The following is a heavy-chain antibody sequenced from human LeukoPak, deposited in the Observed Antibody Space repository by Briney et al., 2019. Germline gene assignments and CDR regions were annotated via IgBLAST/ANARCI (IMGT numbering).Heavy chain of an antibody. D-gene: IGHD3-22*01. V-gene: IGHV4-39*07. Sequence: SETLSLTCTVSGGSISSSSYYWGWIRQPPGKGLEWIGSIYYSGSTYYNPSLKSRVTISVDPSKNQFSLKLRSVTAADTAVYYCARDYYYDSSGYFECYFDYWGQGTLVTVSS. J-gene: IGHJ4*02. CDR3: ARDYYYDSSGYFECYFDY. CDR1: GGSISSSSYY. CDR2: IYYSGST.